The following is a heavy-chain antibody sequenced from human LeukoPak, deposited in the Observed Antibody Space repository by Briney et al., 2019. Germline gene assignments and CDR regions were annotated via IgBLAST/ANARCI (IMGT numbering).Heavy chain of an antibody. V-gene: IGHV1-46*01. CDR3: ARDYGDYGQRRYYFDY. Sequence: ASVKVSCKASGYTFTSYYMHWVRQAPGQGLEWMGIINPSGGNTSYAQKFQGRVTMTRDTSTSTVYMELSSLRSEDTAVYYCARDYGDYGQRRYYFDYWGQGTLVTVSS. CDR2: INPSGGNT. J-gene: IGHJ4*02. D-gene: IGHD4-17*01. CDR1: GYTFTSYY.